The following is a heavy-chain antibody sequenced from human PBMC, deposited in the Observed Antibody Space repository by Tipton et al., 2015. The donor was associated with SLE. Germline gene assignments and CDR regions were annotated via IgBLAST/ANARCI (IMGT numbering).Heavy chain of an antibody. Sequence: GSLRLSCAASGFTFSSYAMSWVRQAPGKGLEWVSAITDDGGSTFYADSVGGRFTISRDNSKNTLYLQMNSLRAEDTAVYFCAKGSAAARPYYFDYWGQGTLVTASS. CDR3: AKGSAAARPYYFDY. V-gene: IGHV3-23*01. D-gene: IGHD6-13*01. J-gene: IGHJ4*02. CDR1: GFTFSSYA. CDR2: ITDDGGST.